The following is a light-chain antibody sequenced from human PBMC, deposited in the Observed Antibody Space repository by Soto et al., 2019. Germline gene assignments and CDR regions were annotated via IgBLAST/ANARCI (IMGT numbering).Light chain of an antibody. CDR3: QQYGSYWT. Sequence: QMTQSPSTLSASVGDRVTITCRASQNIGRWLAWYQQKPGETPKVLVYDASSLRSGVPSRFSVSGSGTEFTLTISSLQPDDFATYYCQQYGSYWTFGQGTKVEIK. CDR1: QNIGRW. J-gene: IGKJ1*01. V-gene: IGKV1-5*01. CDR2: DAS.